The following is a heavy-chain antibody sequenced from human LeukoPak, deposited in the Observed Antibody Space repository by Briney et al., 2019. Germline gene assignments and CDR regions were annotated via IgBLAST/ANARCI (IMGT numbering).Heavy chain of an antibody. CDR1: GNYW. CDR2: INHNGNVN. D-gene: IGHD3-16*01. J-gene: IGHJ6*02. Sequence: GGSLRLSCAASGNYWMNWARQAPGKGLEWVASINHNGNVNYYVDSVKGRFTISRDNAKNSLYLQMSNLRAEDTAVYFCARGGGLDVWGQGATVTVSS. V-gene: IGHV3-7*03. CDR3: ARGGGLDV.